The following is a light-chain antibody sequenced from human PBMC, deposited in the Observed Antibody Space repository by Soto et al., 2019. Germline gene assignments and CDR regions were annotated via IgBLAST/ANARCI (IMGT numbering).Light chain of an antibody. CDR3: QQYTTAPPSWT. V-gene: IGKV3-20*01. J-gene: IGKJ1*01. CDR1: QSVSSTY. Sequence: EIVLTQSPGTLSLSPGERATLSCRASQSVSSTYLAWYQQKPGQAPRLLIYGASSRATGIPDRFSGSGSGTDFNLTISRLEPEDVAVYYCQQYTTAPPSWTFGQGTKVEIK. CDR2: GAS.